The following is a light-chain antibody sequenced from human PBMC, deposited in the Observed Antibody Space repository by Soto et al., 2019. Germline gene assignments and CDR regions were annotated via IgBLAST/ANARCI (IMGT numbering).Light chain of an antibody. V-gene: IGLV2-8*01. CDR2: EVN. CDR3: SSYAGSNTPYV. CDR1: SSDVGGYNY. Sequence: QSALTQPASVSVSPGQSITISCTGTSSDVGGYNYVSWYQHHPGNAPKLMIYEVNKRTSGVPDRFSGSKSGNTASLTVSGLQAEDEADYYCSSYAGSNTPYVFGTGTKVTVL. J-gene: IGLJ1*01.